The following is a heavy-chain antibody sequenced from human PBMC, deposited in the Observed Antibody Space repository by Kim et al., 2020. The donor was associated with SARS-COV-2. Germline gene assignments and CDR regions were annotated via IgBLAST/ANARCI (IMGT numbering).Heavy chain of an antibody. Sequence: GGSLRLSCAASGFTFSNYGMHWVRQAPGKGLEWVAFISYDGSHKYYGDSVKGRFTISRDNSKNTLDLQMNSLRSEDTAVYYCPNGRIGRVDIVAAEFDFWGQGTLVTVSS. CDR1: GFTFSNYG. CDR2: ISYDGSHK. D-gene: IGHD5-12*01. CDR3: PNGRIGRVDIVAAEFDF. V-gene: IGHV3-30*18. J-gene: IGHJ4*02.